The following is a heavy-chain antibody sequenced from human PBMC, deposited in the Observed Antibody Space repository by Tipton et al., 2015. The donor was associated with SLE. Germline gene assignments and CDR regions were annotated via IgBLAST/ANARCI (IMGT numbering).Heavy chain of an antibody. CDR2: INHSGST. CDR1: GGSFSGYY. J-gene: IGHJ4*02. V-gene: IGHV4-34*01. CDR3: AKEAAAGRRGDYFDY. Sequence: LRLSCAVYGGSFSGYYWSWIRQPPGKGLEWIGEINHSGSTNYNPSLKSRVTISVDTSKNQFSLKLSSVTAEDTAVYYCAKEAAAGRRGDYFDYWGQGTLVTVSS. D-gene: IGHD6-13*01.